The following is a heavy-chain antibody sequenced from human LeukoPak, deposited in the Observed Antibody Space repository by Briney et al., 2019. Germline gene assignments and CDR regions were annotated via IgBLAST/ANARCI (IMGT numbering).Heavy chain of an antibody. CDR1: GFTFSGFA. V-gene: IGHV3-23*01. D-gene: IGHD1-26*01. J-gene: IGHJ4*02. CDR2: IGSDYKT. Sequence: PGGSLRLSCAASGFTFSGFAMTWVRQAPGEGLEWVSSIGSDYKTHYSDSVKGRFAISRDNSKSTLFLQMNSLRAEDTALYYCAKFIVGATGGWDYWGQGTLVTVSS. CDR3: AKFIVGATGGWDY.